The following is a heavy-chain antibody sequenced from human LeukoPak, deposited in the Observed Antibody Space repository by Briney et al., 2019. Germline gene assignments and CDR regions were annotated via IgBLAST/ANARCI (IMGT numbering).Heavy chain of an antibody. CDR1: GFTFSSYD. D-gene: IGHD3-16*01. CDR3: AKRWGQRSFDY. V-gene: IGHV3-23*01. J-gene: IGHJ4*02. Sequence: GSLRLSCAASGFTFSSYDMNWVRQAPGKGLEWVSAISGSGGSTYYADSVKGRFTISRDNSKNTLYLQMNCLSAEDTAVYYCAKRWGQRSFDYWGQGTLVTVSS. CDR2: ISGSGGST.